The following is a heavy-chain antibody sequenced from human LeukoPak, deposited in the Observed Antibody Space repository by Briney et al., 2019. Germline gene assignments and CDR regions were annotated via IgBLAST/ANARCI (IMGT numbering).Heavy chain of an antibody. CDR1: GFTFSSYW. V-gene: IGHV3-7*04. J-gene: IGHJ5*02. D-gene: IGHD6-13*01. CDR3: ARGEAFLTSTWYNWFDP. Sequence: GGSLRLSCAASGFTFSSYWMSWVRQAPGKGLEWVANIKQDGSEKYSVDSVKGRFTISRDNAKNSLYLQMNSLTAEDTAVYYCARGEAFLTSTWYNWFDPWGQGILVTVSS. CDR2: IKQDGSEK.